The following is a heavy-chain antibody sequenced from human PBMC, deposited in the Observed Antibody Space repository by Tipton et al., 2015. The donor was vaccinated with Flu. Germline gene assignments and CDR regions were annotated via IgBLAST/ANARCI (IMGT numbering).Heavy chain of an antibody. CDR2: VSRTGST. J-gene: IGHJ4*02. D-gene: IGHD3-16*01. CDR3: ARTFYVSGILPFDF. CDR1: GDSISSDFY. V-gene: IGHV4-38-2*01. Sequence: TLSLTCAVSGDSISSDFYWAWIRQFPGKGLEWIGTVSRTGSTIYNPSLKSRVTISIDTSKNQFSLSLSSVTAADTAIYYCARTFYVSGILPFDFWGQGIPVTVSS.